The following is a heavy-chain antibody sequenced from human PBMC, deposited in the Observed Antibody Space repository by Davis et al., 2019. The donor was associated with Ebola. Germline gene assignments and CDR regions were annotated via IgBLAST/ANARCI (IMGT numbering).Heavy chain of an antibody. CDR1: GFTFSSYS. Sequence: GGSLRLSCAASGFTFSSYSMNWVRQAPGKGLEWVSSISSSSSYIYYADSVKGRFTISRDNSKNTLYLQMNSLRAEDTAVYYCAKRSRGAWWLRQGMDVWGQGTTVTVSS. V-gene: IGHV3-21*04. J-gene: IGHJ6*02. CDR3: AKRSRGAWWLRQGMDV. CDR2: ISSSSSYI. D-gene: IGHD5-12*01.